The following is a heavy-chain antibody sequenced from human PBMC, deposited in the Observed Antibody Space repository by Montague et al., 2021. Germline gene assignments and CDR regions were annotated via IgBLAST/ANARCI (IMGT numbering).Heavy chain of an antibody. CDR1: GFPFSSYC. D-gene: IGHD3-10*01. CDR2: INTDGSST. Sequence: SLSLSFSASGFPFSSYCMHWVRQAPGKGLVWVSRINTDGSSTTYADSEKGRFTTSSDNAKNMLYLQMNSLSADDTAVYYCTFYKFRESPRGIDYWGQGTMVTVSA. CDR3: TFYKFRESPRGIDY. J-gene: IGHJ4*02. V-gene: IGHV3-74*01.